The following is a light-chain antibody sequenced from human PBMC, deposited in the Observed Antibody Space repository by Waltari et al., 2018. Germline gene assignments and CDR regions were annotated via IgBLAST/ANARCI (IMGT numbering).Light chain of an antibody. J-gene: IGLJ3*02. CDR3: QTWGTGMGV. CDR1: SRPSSYV. V-gene: IGLV4-69*01. CDR2: LNSDGSH. Sequence: QLVLPQSHSASPPLGASVPLTCPLSSRPSSYVIACLQQQPEKGPRYLMKLNSDGSHTKGDGIPDRFAGYSSEAERYRTIASRQAEDGADYYRQTWGTGMGVFGGGTKLTVL.